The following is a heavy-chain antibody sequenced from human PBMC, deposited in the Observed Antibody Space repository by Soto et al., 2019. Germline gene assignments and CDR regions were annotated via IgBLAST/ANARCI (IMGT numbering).Heavy chain of an antibody. CDR3: ANDPSPRRYFDPYYYGMDV. D-gene: IGHD3-9*01. J-gene: IGHJ6*02. CDR1: GFTFSSYA. Sequence: GGSLRLSCAASGFTFSSYAMSWVRQAPGKGLEWVSAISGSGGSTYYVDSVKGRFTISRDNSKNTLYLQMNSLRAEDTAVYYCANDPSPRRYFDPYYYGMDVWGQRTTVTVSS. V-gene: IGHV3-23*01. CDR2: ISGSGGST.